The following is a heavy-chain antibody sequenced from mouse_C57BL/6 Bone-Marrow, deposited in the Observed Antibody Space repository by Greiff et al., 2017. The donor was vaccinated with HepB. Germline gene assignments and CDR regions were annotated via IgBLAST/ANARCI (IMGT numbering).Heavy chain of an antibody. CDR3: ALYYYGSSYYWYFDV. V-gene: IGHV14-3*01. J-gene: IGHJ1*03. CDR2: IDPANGNT. D-gene: IGHD1-1*01. CDR1: GFNIKNTY. Sequence: EVQLQQSVAELVRPGASVKLSCTASGFNIKNTYMHWVKQRPEQGLEWIGRIDPANGNTKYAPKFQGKATITADTSSNTAYLQLSSLTSEDTAIYYCALYYYGSSYYWYFDVWGTGTTVTVSS.